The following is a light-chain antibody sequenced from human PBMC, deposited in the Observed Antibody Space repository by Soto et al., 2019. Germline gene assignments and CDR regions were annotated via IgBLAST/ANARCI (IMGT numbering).Light chain of an antibody. V-gene: IGKV1-5*01. CDR3: QQYNSYSIN. Sequence: DLQMTQSPSALCASLVARVTVTCRASQSISSWLAWYQQKPGKAPKLLIYDASSLESGVPSRFSGSGSGTEFTLTISSLQPDDFATYYCQQYNSYSINCGKGPRLAIK. J-gene: IGKJ5*01. CDR1: QSISSW. CDR2: DAS.